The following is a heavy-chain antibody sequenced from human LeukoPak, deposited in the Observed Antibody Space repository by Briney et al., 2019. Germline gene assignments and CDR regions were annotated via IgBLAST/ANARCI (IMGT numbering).Heavy chain of an antibody. Sequence: PGGSLRLSCAASGFTFSSYWMSWVRQAPGKGLEWVANIKQDGSEKYYVDSVKGRFTISRDNAKNSLYLQMNSLRAEDTAVYYCARDREMATISYFDYWGQGTLVTVSS. CDR1: GFTFSSYW. CDR2: IKQDGSEK. CDR3: ARDREMATISYFDY. D-gene: IGHD5-24*01. V-gene: IGHV3-7*01. J-gene: IGHJ4*02.